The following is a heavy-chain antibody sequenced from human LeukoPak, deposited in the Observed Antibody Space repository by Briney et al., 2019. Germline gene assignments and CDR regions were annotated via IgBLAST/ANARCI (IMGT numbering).Heavy chain of an antibody. J-gene: IGHJ4*02. CDR1: GYSISNSYY. V-gene: IGHV4-38-2*02. CDR2: IYHTGGT. Sequence: SETLSLTCAVSGYSISNSYYWGWIRQPPGKGLEWIGSIYHTGGTYYNPSLKSRVAISIDTSKNQFSLNLSSVTAADTAVYYCARDAHTYYYDTSGYYFEYWGQGALATVSS. CDR3: ARDAHTYYYDTSGYYFEY. D-gene: IGHD3-22*01.